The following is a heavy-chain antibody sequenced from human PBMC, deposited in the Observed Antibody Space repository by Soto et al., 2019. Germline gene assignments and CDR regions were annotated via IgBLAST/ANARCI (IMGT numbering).Heavy chain of an antibody. CDR1: GGSISSSSYY. Sequence: SETLSLTCTVSGGSISSSSYYWGWIRQPPGKGLEWIGSIYYSGSTYYNPSLKSRVTISVDTSKNQFSLKLSSVTAADTAVYYCARRRYFDWLSNYGMDVWGQGTTVT. D-gene: IGHD3-9*01. J-gene: IGHJ6*02. CDR3: ARRRYFDWLSNYGMDV. V-gene: IGHV4-39*01. CDR2: IYYSGST.